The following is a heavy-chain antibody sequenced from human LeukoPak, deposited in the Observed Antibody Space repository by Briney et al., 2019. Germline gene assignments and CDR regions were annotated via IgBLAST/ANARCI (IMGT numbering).Heavy chain of an antibody. J-gene: IGHJ4*02. Sequence: ASVKVSCKASGYTFTSYAMHWVRQAPGQRLEWMGWINAGNGNTKYSQKFQGRVTITRDTSASTAYMELSSLRSEDTAVYYCARGTTIFGVVTYFDYWGQGTLVTVSS. CDR2: INAGNGNT. D-gene: IGHD3-3*01. V-gene: IGHV1-3*01. CDR3: ARGTTIFGVVTYFDY. CDR1: GYTFTSYA.